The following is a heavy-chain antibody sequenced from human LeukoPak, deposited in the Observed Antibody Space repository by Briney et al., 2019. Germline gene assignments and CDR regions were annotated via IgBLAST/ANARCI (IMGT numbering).Heavy chain of an antibody. Sequence: SETLSLTCTVSGGSISSYYWSWIRQPPGKGLEWIGYIYYSGSTNHNPSLKSRVTISVDTSKSQFSLKLSSVTAADTAVYYCARTGDSTGYYPHTDYWGQGTLVTVSS. J-gene: IGHJ4*02. CDR1: GGSISSYY. V-gene: IGHV4-59*01. CDR3: ARTGDSTGYYPHTDY. D-gene: IGHD3-22*01. CDR2: IYYSGST.